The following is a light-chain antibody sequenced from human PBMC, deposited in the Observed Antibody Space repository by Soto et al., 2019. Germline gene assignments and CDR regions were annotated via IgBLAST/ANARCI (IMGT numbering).Light chain of an antibody. J-gene: IGKJ1*01. CDR2: DAS. Sequence: EIVLTHSPGTLSLSPGERATLSCRASQSTRYLAWYQQKPGQAPRLLIYDASSRATGIPDRFSGSGSETDFTLTISRLEPEDFAVYFCQEYGMSRTFGQGTTVDIK. CDR1: QSTRY. CDR3: QEYGMSRT. V-gene: IGKV3-20*01.